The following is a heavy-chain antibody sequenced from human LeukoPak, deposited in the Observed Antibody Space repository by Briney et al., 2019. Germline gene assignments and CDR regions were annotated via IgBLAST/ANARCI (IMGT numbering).Heavy chain of an antibody. CDR2: ISAYNGNT. CDR1: GYTFTSYG. J-gene: IGHJ5*02. Sequence: GASVTVSCKASGYTFTSYGISWVRQAPGQGLEWMGWISAYNGNTNYAQKLQGRVTMTTDTSTSTAYMELRSLRSDDTAVYYCARDRLYGSGALNWFDPWGQGTLVTVSS. D-gene: IGHD3-10*01. V-gene: IGHV1-18*01. CDR3: ARDRLYGSGALNWFDP.